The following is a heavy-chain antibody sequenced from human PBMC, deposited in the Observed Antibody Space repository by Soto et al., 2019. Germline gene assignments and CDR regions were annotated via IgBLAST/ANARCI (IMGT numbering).Heavy chain of an antibody. CDR3: AKDRGSGSYFGEY. V-gene: IGHV3-30*18. D-gene: IGHD3-10*01. CDR1: GFTFSSYG. J-gene: IGHJ4*02. CDR2: ISYDGSNK. Sequence: PGWSLRLSCAASGFTFSSYGMHWVRQAPGKGLEWVAVISYDGSNKYYADSVKGRFTISRDNSKNTLYLQMNSLRAEDTAVYYCAKDRGSGSYFGEYWGQGTLVTVSS.